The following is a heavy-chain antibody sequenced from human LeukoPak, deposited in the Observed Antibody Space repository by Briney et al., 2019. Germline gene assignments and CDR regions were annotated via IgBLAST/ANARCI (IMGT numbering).Heavy chain of an antibody. Sequence: SETLSLTCAVYGGSFSGYYWSWIRQPPGKGLEWIGEINHSGSTNYNPSLKSRVTISVDTSKNQFSLKLSSVTAADTAVYYCARVSGSYYPGWFDPWGQGTLVTVSS. D-gene: IGHD1-26*01. CDR3: ARVSGSYYPGWFDP. CDR1: GGSFSGYY. V-gene: IGHV4-34*01. J-gene: IGHJ5*02. CDR2: INHSGST.